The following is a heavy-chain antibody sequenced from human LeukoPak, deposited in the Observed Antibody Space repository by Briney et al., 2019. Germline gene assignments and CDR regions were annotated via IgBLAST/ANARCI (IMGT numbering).Heavy chain of an antibody. CDR3: ARKLWFGESLDAFDI. CDR1: GGSLSSYY. D-gene: IGHD3-10*01. J-gene: IGHJ3*02. V-gene: IGHV4-59*01. Sequence: SETLSLTCTVSGGSLSSYYWSWIRQPPGKGREGIGYIYYSGSTNYNPSLKSRVNISVDTSKNQFSLTLSSVTAADTAVYYCARKLWFGESLDAFDIWGQGTMVTVSS. CDR2: IYYSGST.